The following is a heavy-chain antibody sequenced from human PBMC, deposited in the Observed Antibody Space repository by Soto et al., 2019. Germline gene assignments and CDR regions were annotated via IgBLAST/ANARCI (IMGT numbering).Heavy chain of an antibody. CDR2: IYYSGST. J-gene: IGHJ5*02. V-gene: IGHV4-30-4*01. Sequence: SETLSLTCTVSGGSISSGDYYWSWIRQPPGKGLEWIGYIYYSGSTYYNPSLKSRVTISVDTSKNQFSLKLSSVTAADTAVYYCARDRRRGWFDPWGQGTLVTVSS. CDR3: ARDRRRGWFDP. CDR1: GGSISSGDYY.